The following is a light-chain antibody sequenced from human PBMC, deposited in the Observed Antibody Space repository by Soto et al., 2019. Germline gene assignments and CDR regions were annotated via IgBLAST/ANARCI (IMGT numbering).Light chain of an antibody. J-gene: IGLJ2*01. CDR1: SSDVGGSDY. V-gene: IGLV2-14*03. CDR3: SSYTSTSTLV. CDR2: DVN. Sequence: QSALTQPASVSGSPGQLITISCTGSSSDVGGSDYVSWYQQHPGKAPKLMIYDVNNRPSGVSNRFSASKSGNTASMTISGLQAEDEADYYCSSYTSTSTLVFGGGTKLTVL.